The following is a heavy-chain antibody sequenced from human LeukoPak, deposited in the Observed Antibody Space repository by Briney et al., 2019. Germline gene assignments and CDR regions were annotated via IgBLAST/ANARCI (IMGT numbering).Heavy chain of an antibody. J-gene: IGHJ4*02. V-gene: IGHV4-34*01. CDR1: GGSFSGYY. D-gene: IGHD6-13*01. Sequence: ASETLSLTCAVYGGSFSGYYWSWIRQPPGKGLEWIGEINHSGSTNYNPSLKSRVTISVDTSKNQFSLKLSSVTAADTAVYYCASHYSISWYDYWGQGTLVTVSS. CDR3: ASHYSISWYDY. CDR2: INHSGST.